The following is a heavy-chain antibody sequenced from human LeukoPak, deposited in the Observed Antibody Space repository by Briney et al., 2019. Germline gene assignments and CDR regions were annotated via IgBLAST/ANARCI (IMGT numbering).Heavy chain of an antibody. D-gene: IGHD5-12*01. Sequence: GESLKISCKGSGYSFTSYWIGWVRQMPGKGLEWMGIIYPGDSDTRYSPSFQGQVTISADKSISTAYLQWSSLKASDTAMYYCARTGYSGYDYVGDLDYWGQGTLVTVSS. CDR1: GYSFTSYW. CDR3: ARTGYSGYDYVGDLDY. J-gene: IGHJ4*02. V-gene: IGHV5-51*01. CDR2: IYPGDSDT.